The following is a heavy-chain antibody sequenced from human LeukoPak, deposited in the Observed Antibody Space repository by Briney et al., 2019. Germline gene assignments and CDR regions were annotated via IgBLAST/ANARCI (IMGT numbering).Heavy chain of an antibody. V-gene: IGHV1-69*04. Sequence: ASVKVSCKASGGTFSSYAISWVRQAPGQGLEWMGRIIPILGIANYAQKFQGRVTITADKSTSTAYMELSSLRSEDTAVYYCARGLGMATTRGYFDYWGQGTLVTVSS. D-gene: IGHD5-24*01. CDR2: IIPILGIA. CDR3: ARGLGMATTRGYFDY. J-gene: IGHJ4*02. CDR1: GGTFSSYA.